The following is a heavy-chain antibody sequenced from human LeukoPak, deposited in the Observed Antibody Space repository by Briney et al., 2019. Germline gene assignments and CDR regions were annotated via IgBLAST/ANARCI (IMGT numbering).Heavy chain of an antibody. CDR1: GFTFSTYT. D-gene: IGHD3-10*01. CDR3: AKDRGALRGALDY. J-gene: IGHJ4*02. CDR2: IIGGGGST. Sequence: GVSLGLSCTASGFTFSTYTMHWVRQAPGKGLEWVSTIIGGGGSTYYADSVKGRFTTSRDNSKNTLFLQMNSLRAEDTAVYYCAKDRGALRGALDYWGQGTLVTVSS. V-gene: IGHV3-23*01.